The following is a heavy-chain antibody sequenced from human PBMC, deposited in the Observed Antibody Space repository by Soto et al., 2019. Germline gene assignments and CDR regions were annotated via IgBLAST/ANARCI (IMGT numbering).Heavy chain of an antibody. V-gene: IGHV3-66*01. Sequence: EVQLVESGGGLVQPGGSLRLSCAASGFTVSGNSMSWVRQAPGQGLEWVSVIYAAGSTYYIDSVNGRFTISRDNSKNTLYLQMNSLRAEDTAVYYCASDIFNMGATGVFDLWGQGTRVTVSS. CDR1: GFTVSGNS. CDR3: ASDIFNMGATGVFDL. J-gene: IGHJ3*01. CDR2: IYAAGST. D-gene: IGHD1-26*01.